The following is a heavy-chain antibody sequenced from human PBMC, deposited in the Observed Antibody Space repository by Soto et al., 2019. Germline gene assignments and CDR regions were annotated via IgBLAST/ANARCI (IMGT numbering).Heavy chain of an antibody. Sequence: QVQLVQSGNEVKKPGASVKVSCKASGYTFTNFYINWVRQAPGQGLEWLGWINTFNYATNYAQKLQGRVTLTTDTSTTTAFMELRSLKSDDTAVYFCARDSASVALRGVSPGYYYMDVWGKGTTVTVSS. V-gene: IGHV1-18*01. J-gene: IGHJ6*03. CDR3: ARDSASVALRGVSPGYYYMDV. CDR1: GYTFTNFY. CDR2: INTFNYAT. D-gene: IGHD3-10*01.